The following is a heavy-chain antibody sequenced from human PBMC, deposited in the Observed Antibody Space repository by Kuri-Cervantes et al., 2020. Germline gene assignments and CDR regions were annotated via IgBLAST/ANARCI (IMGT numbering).Heavy chain of an antibody. CDR3: ARYYDSSGYYYPAYYYYYGMDV. J-gene: IGHJ6*02. V-gene: IGHV3-21*01. CDR1: GFTFSSYS. D-gene: IGHD3-22*01. CDR2: ISSSSSYI. Sequence: GGSLTISCAASGFTFSSYSMNWVRQAPGKGLEWVSSISSSSSYIYYPDSVKGRFTISRDNAKNSLYLQMNSLRAEDTAVYYCARYYDSSGYYYPAYYYYYGMDVWGQGTTVTVSS.